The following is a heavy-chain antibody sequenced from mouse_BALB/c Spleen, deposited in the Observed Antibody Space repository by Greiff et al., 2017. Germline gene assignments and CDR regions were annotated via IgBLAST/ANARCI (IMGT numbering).Heavy chain of an antibody. Sequence: QVTLKESGPGLVAPSQSLSITCTVSGFSLSRYSVHWVRQPPGKGLEWLGMIWGGGSTDYNSALKSRLSISKDNSKSQVFLKMNSLQTDDTAMYYCARNEEIYYGYDGGAWFAYWGQGTLVTVSA. CDR3: ARNEEIYYGYDGGAWFAY. CDR1: GFSLSRYS. J-gene: IGHJ3*01. D-gene: IGHD2-2*01. V-gene: IGHV2-6-4*01. CDR2: IWGGGST.